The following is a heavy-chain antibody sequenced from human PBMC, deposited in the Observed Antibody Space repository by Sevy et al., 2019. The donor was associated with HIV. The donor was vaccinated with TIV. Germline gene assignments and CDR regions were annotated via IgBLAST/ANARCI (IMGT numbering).Heavy chain of an antibody. J-gene: IGHJ4*02. D-gene: IGHD5-18*01. CDR1: GFTFSSYW. Sequence: GGSLRLSCAASGFTFSSYWMSWVRQAPGKGLEWVANIKQDGSEKYYVDSVKGRFTISRDNAKISLYLQMNSLRAEDTAVYYCARGELWLQGGYYFDYWGQGTLVTVSS. CDR3: ARGELWLQGGYYFDY. V-gene: IGHV3-7*03. CDR2: IKQDGSEK.